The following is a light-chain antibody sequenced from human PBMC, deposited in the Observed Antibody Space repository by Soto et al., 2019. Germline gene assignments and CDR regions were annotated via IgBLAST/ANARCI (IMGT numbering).Light chain of an antibody. J-gene: IGKJ4*01. CDR2: DAS. CDR3: QLRSNWPPV. V-gene: IGKV3-11*01. CDR1: QSVSSN. Sequence: IMMTHSLATLSVSPGERATLSCRASQSVSSNLAWYQQKPGQAPRLLIYDASNRATGIPARFSGSGSGTDFTLTISSLEPEDFAVYYCQLRSNWPPVFGGGTKVDI.